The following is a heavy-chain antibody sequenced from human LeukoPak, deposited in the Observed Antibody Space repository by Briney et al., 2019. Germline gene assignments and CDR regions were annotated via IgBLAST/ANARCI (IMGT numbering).Heavy chain of an antibody. J-gene: IGHJ6*03. D-gene: IGHD1-14*01. Sequence: PGGSLRLSCAASGFTFSSYEMNWVRQAPGKGLEGGSYISSSGSTIYYADSVTGRFTISRDNAKNSLYLQMNSLRAEDTAVYYCARVGPWVNPDYYYYYMDVWGKGTTVTVSS. V-gene: IGHV3-48*03. CDR1: GFTFSSYE. CDR3: ARVGPWVNPDYYYYYMDV. CDR2: ISSSGSTI.